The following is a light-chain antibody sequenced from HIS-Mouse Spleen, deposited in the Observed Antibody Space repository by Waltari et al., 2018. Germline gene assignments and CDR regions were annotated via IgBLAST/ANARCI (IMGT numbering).Light chain of an antibody. V-gene: IGLV3-25*03. CDR3: QSADSSGTYPV. CDR1: AVPKEY. J-gene: IGLJ2*01. Sequence: SYELPQPPSVSVSPGQTARITCSGDAVPKEYAYWYQQKPGPAPVLVIYKDSERPSGIPERFSGSSSGTTVTLTISGVQAEDEADYYCQSADSSGTYPVFGGGTKLTVL. CDR2: KDS.